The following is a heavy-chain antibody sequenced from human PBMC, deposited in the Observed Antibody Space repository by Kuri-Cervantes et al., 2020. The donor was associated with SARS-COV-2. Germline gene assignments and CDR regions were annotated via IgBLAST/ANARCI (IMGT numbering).Heavy chain of an antibody. CDR1: GFTFSSYA. D-gene: IGHD2-2*01. Sequence: GGSLRLSCAASGFTFSSYAMSWVRQAPGKGLEWVSAISGSGGSTYYADSVKGRFTISRDNPKNTLYLQMNSLRAEDTAVYYCAKQRSHCTLSTCSDFDSWGQGTLVTVSS. J-gene: IGHJ4*02. V-gene: IGHV3-23*01. CDR2: ISGSGGST. CDR3: AKQRSHCTLSTCSDFDS.